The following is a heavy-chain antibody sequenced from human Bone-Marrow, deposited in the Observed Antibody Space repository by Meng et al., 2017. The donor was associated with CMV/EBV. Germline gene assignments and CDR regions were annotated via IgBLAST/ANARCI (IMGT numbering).Heavy chain of an antibody. Sequence: VKVSCKASGYTFTSYYMHWVRQAPGQGLEWMGIINPSGGSTSYAQKFQGRVTMTRDTSTSTVYMELSSLRSEDTAVYYCARDSAGGRGYDYFRGMDVWGQGTTVTVSS. CDR1: GYTFTSYY. V-gene: IGHV1-46*01. D-gene: IGHD5-12*01. CDR3: ARDSAGGRGYDYFRGMDV. J-gene: IGHJ6*02. CDR2: INPSGGST.